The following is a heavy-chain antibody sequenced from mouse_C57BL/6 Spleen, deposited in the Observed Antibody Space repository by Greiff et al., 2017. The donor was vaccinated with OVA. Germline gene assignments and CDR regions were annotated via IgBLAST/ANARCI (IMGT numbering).Heavy chain of an antibody. CDR2: INPNNGGT. CDR1: GYTFTDYY. CDR3: ARGPYYGHYFDY. Sequence: VQLQQSGPELVKPGASVKISCKASGYTFTDYYMNWVKQSHGKSLEWIGDINPNNGGTSYNQKFKGKATLTVDKSSSKAYMELRSLTSEDSAVYYCARGPYYGHYFDYWGQGTTLTVSS. V-gene: IGHV1-26*01. J-gene: IGHJ2*01. D-gene: IGHD1-1*01.